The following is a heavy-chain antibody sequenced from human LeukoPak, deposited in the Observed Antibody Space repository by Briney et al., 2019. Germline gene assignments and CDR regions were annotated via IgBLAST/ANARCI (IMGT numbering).Heavy chain of an antibody. Sequence: GGSLRLSCAVSGFTFNNYWMTWVRQAPGKGLEWVANIKQDGSEKHYVDSAKGRFTISRDNAKNSVYLHMNSLRADDTAVYFCARGGDNGFNPPDWVFDYWGQGTLVTVSS. J-gene: IGHJ4*02. CDR1: GFTFNNYW. CDR3: ARGGDNGFNPPDWVFDY. CDR2: IKQDGSEK. V-gene: IGHV3-7*01. D-gene: IGHD5-24*01.